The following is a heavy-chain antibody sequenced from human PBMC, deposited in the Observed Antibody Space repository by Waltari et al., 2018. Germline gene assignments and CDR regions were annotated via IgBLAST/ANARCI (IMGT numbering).Heavy chain of an antibody. CDR1: GGPFSSYA. V-gene: IGHV1-69*10. D-gene: IGHD6-6*01. Sequence: QVQLVQSGAEVKKPGSSVKVSCKASGGPFSSYAISWVRQAPGQGLEWMGGIIPILGIANYAQKFQGRVTITADKSTSTAYMELSSLRSEDTAVYYCARRSIAAPHDAPGYYYYGMDVWGQGTTVTVSS. CDR2: IIPILGIA. J-gene: IGHJ6*02. CDR3: ARRSIAAPHDAPGYYYYGMDV.